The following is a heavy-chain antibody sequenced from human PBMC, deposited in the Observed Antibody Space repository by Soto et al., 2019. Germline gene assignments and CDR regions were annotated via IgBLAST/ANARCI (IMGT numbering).Heavy chain of an antibody. CDR3: ARDFAWAFDY. J-gene: IGHJ4*02. V-gene: IGHV3-48*02. CDR2: ISTSSRTI. D-gene: IGHD1-26*01. CDR1: GFTFSSYS. Sequence: EVQLVESGGGLVQPGGSLRLSCVASGFTFSSYSMNWVRQAPGKGLEWVSYISTSSRTIHYADSVKGRFTISRDNAKNSLYLQMNSLRDEDTDVYYCARDFAWAFDYWGQGTLLTVSP.